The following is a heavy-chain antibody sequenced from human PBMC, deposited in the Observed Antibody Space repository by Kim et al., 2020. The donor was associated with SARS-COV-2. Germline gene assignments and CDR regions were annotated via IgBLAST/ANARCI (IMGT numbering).Heavy chain of an antibody. D-gene: IGHD6-13*01. J-gene: IGHJ4*02. CDR2: TI. V-gene: IGHV3-48*03. Sequence: TIYYADSVKGRFTISRDNAKNSLYLQMNSLRAEDTAVYYCARGSSWLIDYWGQGTLVTVSS. CDR3: ARGSSWLIDY.